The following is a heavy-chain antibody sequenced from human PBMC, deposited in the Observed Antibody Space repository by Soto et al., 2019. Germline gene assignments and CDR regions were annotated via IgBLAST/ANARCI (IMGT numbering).Heavy chain of an antibody. CDR2: VDYSGTA. Sequence: SETLSLTCTVSSGSISVTNVFWGWVRQPPGKGLEWIGNVDYSGTAYFSPSLATRVTFHVDTSKNQFSLTLYSVTAADTAVYYCARITGRHLDYWGQGILVTV. V-gene: IGHV4-39*01. CDR1: SGSISVTNVF. D-gene: IGHD1-20*01. CDR3: ARITGRHLDY. J-gene: IGHJ4*02.